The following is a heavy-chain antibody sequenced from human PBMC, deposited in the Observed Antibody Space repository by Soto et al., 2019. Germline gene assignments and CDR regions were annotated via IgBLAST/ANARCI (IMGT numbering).Heavy chain of an antibody. D-gene: IGHD5-12*01. J-gene: IGHJ6*03. V-gene: IGHV6-1*01. CDR1: GDSVSSNTAA. CDR2: TYFRSRWYN. Sequence: SQTLSLTCAISGDSVSSNTAAWHWIRQSPSRGLEWLGRTYFRSRWYNDYAVSVKSRITINADTSKNQFSPHLNSVSPEDTAVYYCARDQERGYSNYYYHMHVWGKGTPVTASS. CDR3: ARDQERGYSNYYYHMHV.